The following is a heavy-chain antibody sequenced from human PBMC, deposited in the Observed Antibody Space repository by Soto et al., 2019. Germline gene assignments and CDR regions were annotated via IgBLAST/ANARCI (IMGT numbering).Heavy chain of an antibody. V-gene: IGHV5-51*01. CDR2: VHAGESHT. J-gene: IGHJ4*02. CDR3: ARRVYQPLLSDYFDY. CDR1: GYSFANFW. Sequence: RGESLKISCKGSGYSFANFWIGWVRQMPGEGLEWMGIVHAGESHTTYSPSFQGQVTISADKSIGTAYLQWRSLRASDTAIYYCARRVYQPLLSDYFDYWGQGTQVTVSS. D-gene: IGHD2-2*01.